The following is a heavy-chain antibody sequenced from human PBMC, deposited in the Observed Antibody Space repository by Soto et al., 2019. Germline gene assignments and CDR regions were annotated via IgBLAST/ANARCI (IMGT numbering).Heavy chain of an antibody. CDR1: GFSFSDYS. Sequence: PGGSLRLSCAASGFSFSDYSINWVRQAPGKGLEWVSAISGSGGSTYYADSVKGRFTISRDNSKNTLYLQMNSLRAEDTAVYYCAKTLDSSGYYYDDWFDPWGQGTLVTVSS. CDR3: AKTLDSSGYYYDDWFDP. J-gene: IGHJ5*02. CDR2: ISGSGGST. D-gene: IGHD3-22*01. V-gene: IGHV3-23*01.